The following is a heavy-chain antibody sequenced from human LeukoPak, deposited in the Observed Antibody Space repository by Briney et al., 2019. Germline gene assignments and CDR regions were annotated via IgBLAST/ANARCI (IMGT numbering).Heavy chain of an antibody. V-gene: IGHV1-24*01. Sequence: ASVKVSCTLSGYTLTELSMHWVRQAPGKGLEWMGGFDPEDGETIYAQKFQGRVTMTEDTSTDTAYMELSSLRSEDTAVYYCATDGQVGATVLFDYWGQGTLVTVSS. D-gene: IGHD1-26*01. CDR1: GYTLTELS. CDR2: FDPEDGET. J-gene: IGHJ4*02. CDR3: ATDGQVGATVLFDY.